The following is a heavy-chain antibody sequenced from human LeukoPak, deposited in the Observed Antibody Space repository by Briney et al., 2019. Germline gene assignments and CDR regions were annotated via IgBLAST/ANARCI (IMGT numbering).Heavy chain of an antibody. CDR1: GFTVSGNY. CDR3: ARDSSGNGMDV. Sequence: GGSLRLSCAASGFTVSGNYMSWVRQAPGKGLEWVSVLYSGGSTYYAGSVKGRFTISRDNSKNTVYLQMNSLRAEDADVYYCARDSSGNGMDVWGQGTTVTVSS. J-gene: IGHJ6*02. V-gene: IGHV3-66*01. CDR2: LYSGGST. D-gene: IGHD6-19*01.